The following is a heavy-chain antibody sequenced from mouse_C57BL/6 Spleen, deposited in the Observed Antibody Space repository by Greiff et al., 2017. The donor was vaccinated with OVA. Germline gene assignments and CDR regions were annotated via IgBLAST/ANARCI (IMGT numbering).Heavy chain of an antibody. CDR1: GYSITSGYY. CDR3: AGRDYYLDY. J-gene: IGHJ2*01. CDR2: ISYDGSN. Sequence: EVKLQESGPGLVKPSQSLSLTCSVTGYSITSGYYWNWIRQFPGNKLEWMGYISYDGSNNYNPSLKNRISITRDTSKNQFFLKLNSVTTEEAATYYYAGRDYYLDYWGQGTTLTVSS. V-gene: IGHV3-6*01.